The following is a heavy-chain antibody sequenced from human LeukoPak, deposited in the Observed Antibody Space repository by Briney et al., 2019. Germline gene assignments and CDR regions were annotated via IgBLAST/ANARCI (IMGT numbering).Heavy chain of an antibody. CDR2: MNEDGTRK. CDR3: ASDFGGIDDY. Sequence: GGSLRLSCAASGFTFSRYWMHWVRPAPGKGLVWVSRMNEDGTRKDYADSVKGRFTIFRDNDKNILYLQMNRLGPDDTAVYFCASDFGGIDDYWGRGTLVTVSS. D-gene: IGHD4-23*01. CDR1: GFTFSRYW. J-gene: IGHJ4*02. V-gene: IGHV3-74*01.